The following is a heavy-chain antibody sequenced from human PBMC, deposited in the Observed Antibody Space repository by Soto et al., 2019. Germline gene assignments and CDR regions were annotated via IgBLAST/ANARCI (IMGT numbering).Heavy chain of an antibody. CDR3: TIPGTAAISGYYGMDL. J-gene: IGHJ6*02. CDR1: GFIFSYSA. CDR2: IRSDVNGHAT. V-gene: IGHV3-73*02. Sequence: EVQLVESGGGLVQPGGSLKLSCEGSGFIFSYSAMHWVRQASGKGLEWVGRIRSDVNGHATTYGPSVEGRFTISRDDSKNTMYLQMNSLKTDDTAVYYWTIPGTAAISGYYGMDLWGQGTTVTVSS. D-gene: IGHD2-2*01.